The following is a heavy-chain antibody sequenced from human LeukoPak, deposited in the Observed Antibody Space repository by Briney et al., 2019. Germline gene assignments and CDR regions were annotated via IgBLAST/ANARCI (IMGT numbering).Heavy chain of an antibody. CDR1: GFTFSCYA. CDR3: AKDRARYQLLGAFDI. CDR2: ISSSSSYI. Sequence: GGSLRLSCAASGFTFSCYAMSWVRQAPGKGLEWVSSISSSSSYIYYADSVKGRFTISRDNAKNSLYLQMNSLRAEDTAVYYCAKDRARYQLLGAFDIWGQGTIVTVSS. V-gene: IGHV3-21*04. J-gene: IGHJ3*02. D-gene: IGHD2-2*01.